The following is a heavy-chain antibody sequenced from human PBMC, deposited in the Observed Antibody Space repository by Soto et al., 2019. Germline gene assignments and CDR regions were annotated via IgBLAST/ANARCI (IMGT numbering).Heavy chain of an antibody. CDR1: GFTLSDHH. CDR2: SRRKAESYTT. Sequence: PGGSLRLSCAVSGFTLSDHHIDWVRQAPGKGPEWVGRSRRKAESYTTEYAASVKGRFTISRDDSRNSVYLQMNSLKTEDTAVYHCAQITGANHLGTYGMDVWGQGTTVTVSS. V-gene: IGHV3-72*01. J-gene: IGHJ6*02. D-gene: IGHD2-21*01. CDR3: AQITGANHLGTYGMDV.